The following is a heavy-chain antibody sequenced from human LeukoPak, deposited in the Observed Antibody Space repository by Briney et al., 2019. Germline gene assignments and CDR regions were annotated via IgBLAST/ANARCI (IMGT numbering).Heavy chain of an antibody. CDR1: GFTFSSFS. CDR2: ISSTSSTI. V-gene: IGHV3-48*04. CDR3: ARVSMPFWIDY. D-gene: IGHD2/OR15-2a*01. J-gene: IGHJ4*02. Sequence: GGSLRLSCAASGFTFSSFSMNWVRQAPGKGLEWVSYISSTSSTIYYADSVKGRFTISRDNAKNSLYLQMNSLGAEDTAVYYCARVSMPFWIDYWGQGTLVTVSS.